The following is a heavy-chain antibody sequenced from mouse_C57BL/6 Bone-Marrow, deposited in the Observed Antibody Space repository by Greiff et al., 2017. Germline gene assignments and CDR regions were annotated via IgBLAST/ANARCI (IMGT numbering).Heavy chain of an antibody. CDR2: IFPGSGST. CDR1: GYTFTDYY. D-gene: IGHD2-3*01. V-gene: IGHV1-75*01. CDR3: AREWYDGCSYAMCV. J-gene: IGHJ4*01. Sequence: QVQLLQSGPELVKPGASVKISCKASGYTFTDYYINWVKQRPGQGLEWIGWIFPGSGSTYYNEKFKGKATLTANKSSNTAYMLPSSLPAEDSAVYFCAREWYDGCSYAMCVWGQAPSVTVAS.